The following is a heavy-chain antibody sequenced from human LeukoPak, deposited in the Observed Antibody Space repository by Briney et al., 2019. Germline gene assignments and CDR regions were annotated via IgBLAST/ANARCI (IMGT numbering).Heavy chain of an antibody. V-gene: IGHV4-59*01. Sequence: SEALSLTCTVSGGSISSYYWSWIRQPPGKGLEWIGYIYYSGSTNYNLSLKSRVTISVDTSKNQFSLKLTSVTAADTAVYYCARDGAPDYGGTSGWYFDLWGRGTLVTVSS. J-gene: IGHJ2*01. CDR2: IYYSGST. CDR1: GGSISSYY. D-gene: IGHD4-23*01. CDR3: ARDGAPDYGGTSGWYFDL.